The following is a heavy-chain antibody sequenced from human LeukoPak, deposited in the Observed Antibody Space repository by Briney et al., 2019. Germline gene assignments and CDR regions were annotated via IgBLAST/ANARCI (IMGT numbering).Heavy chain of an antibody. Sequence: SETLSLTCAVYGGSFSGYYWSWIRQPPGKGLEWIGEINHSGSTNYNPSLKSRVTISVDTSKNQFPLKLSSVTAADTAVYYCARGDCSSTSCYSYYYYYGMDVWGQGTTVTVSS. V-gene: IGHV4-34*01. CDR2: INHSGST. CDR1: GGSFSGYY. D-gene: IGHD2-2*02. J-gene: IGHJ6*02. CDR3: ARGDCSSTSCYSYYYYYGMDV.